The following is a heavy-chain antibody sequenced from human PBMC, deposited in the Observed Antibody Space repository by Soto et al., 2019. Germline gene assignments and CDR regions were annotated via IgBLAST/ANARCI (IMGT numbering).Heavy chain of an antibody. D-gene: IGHD1-7*01. V-gene: IGHV2-5*02. CDR1: GFSLSTSGVG. J-gene: IGHJ6*02. CDR3: AHSRITGTPFYYGMDV. Sequence: QITLKESGPTLVKPTQTLTLTCTFSGFSLSTSGVGVGWFRQPPGKALEWLALIYWDDDKRYSPSLKSRLTITQHASKNQVVLTMTNMDPVDTATYYCAHSRITGTPFYYGMDVWGQGTTVTVSS. CDR2: IYWDDDK.